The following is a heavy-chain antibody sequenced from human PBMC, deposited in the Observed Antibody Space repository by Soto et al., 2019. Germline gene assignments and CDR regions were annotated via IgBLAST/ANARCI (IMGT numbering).Heavy chain of an antibody. CDR2: IKSKTDGGTT. V-gene: IGHV3-15*07. D-gene: IGHD4-17*01. J-gene: IGHJ4*02. Sequence: GGSLRLSCAASGFTFSNAWMNWVRQAPGKGLEWVGRIKSKTDGGTTDYAAPVKGRFTISRDDSKNTLYLQMNSLKTEDTAVYYCTTDYSTVTTKILDYWGQGTLVTVSS. CDR3: TTDYSTVTTKILDY. CDR1: GFTFSNAW.